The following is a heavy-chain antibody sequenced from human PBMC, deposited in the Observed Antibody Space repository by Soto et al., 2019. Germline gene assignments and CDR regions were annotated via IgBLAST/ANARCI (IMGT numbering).Heavy chain of an antibody. CDR1: GGSISSSSYY. D-gene: IGHD2-2*01. CDR3: ARLTSVLVPAAISY. J-gene: IGHJ4*02. Sequence: SETLALTCAVSGGSISSSSYYWGGIRQPPGKGLEWIGSIYYSGSTYYNPSLKSRATISVDTSKNQFSLKLSSVTAADTAVYYGARLTSVLVPAAISYWGQGTLVTVSS. V-gene: IGHV4-39*01. CDR2: IYYSGST.